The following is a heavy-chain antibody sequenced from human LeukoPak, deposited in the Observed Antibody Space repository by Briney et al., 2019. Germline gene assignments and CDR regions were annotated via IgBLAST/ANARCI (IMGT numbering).Heavy chain of an antibody. V-gene: IGHV3-21*01. J-gene: IGHJ4*02. CDR3: ARDPGSSNWYYFDY. Sequence: GGSLRLSCAASGFTFSSYSMNWVRQAPGKGLEWVSSISSSSTYIYYADSVKGQFTISRDNAKNSLYLQMNSLRAEDTAVYFCARDPGSSNWYYFDYWGQGTLVTVSS. CDR1: GFTFSSYS. CDR2: ISSSSTYI. D-gene: IGHD4-11*01.